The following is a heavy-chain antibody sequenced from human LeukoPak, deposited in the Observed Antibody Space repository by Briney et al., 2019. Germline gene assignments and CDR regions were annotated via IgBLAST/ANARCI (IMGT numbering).Heavy chain of an antibody. CDR3: ARDSGYDYYYYGMDV. D-gene: IGHD5-12*01. CDR1: GFTFSSYW. V-gene: IGHV3-7*01. Sequence: GGSLRLSCAASGFTFSSYWMSWVRQAPGEGLEWVANIKQDGSEKYYVDSVKGRFTISRDNAKNSLYLQMNSLRAEDTAVYYCARDSGYDYYYYGMDVWGQGTTVTVSS. J-gene: IGHJ6*02. CDR2: IKQDGSEK.